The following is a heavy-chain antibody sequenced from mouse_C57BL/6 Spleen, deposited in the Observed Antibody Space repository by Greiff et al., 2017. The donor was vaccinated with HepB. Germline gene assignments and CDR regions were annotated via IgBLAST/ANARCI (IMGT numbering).Heavy chain of an antibody. D-gene: IGHD4-1*01. V-gene: IGHV14-2*01. CDR1: GFNIKDYY. J-gene: IGHJ2*01. Sequence: VTLKESGAELVKPGASVKLSCTASGFNIKDYYMHWVKQRTEQGLEWIGRIDPEDGETKYAPKFQGKATITADTSSNTAYLQLSSLTSEDTAVEYCALTGTVVGYYFDYWGQGTTLTVSS. CDR3: ALTGTVVGYYFDY. CDR2: IDPEDGET.